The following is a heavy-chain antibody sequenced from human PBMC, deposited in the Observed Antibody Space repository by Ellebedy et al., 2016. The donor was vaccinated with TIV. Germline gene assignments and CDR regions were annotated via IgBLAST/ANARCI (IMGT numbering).Heavy chain of an antibody. CDR1: GASIISSDHH. J-gene: IGHJ4*02. CDR2: IYHFGHSGST. V-gene: IGHV4-30-4*01. D-gene: IGHD5-12*01. Sequence: SETLSLTXTVSGASIISSDHHWSWIRPPPGKGLEWVGYIYHFGHSGSTYYRPSLKSRATISVDTSKNQFSLKLSSVTAADTAMYYFARVATGDWGQGTLVTVAS. CDR3: ARVATGD.